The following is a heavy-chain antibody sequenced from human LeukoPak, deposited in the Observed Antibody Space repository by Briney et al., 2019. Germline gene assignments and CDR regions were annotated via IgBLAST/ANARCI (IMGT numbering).Heavy chain of an antibody. Sequence: ASVKVSCKASGYTFTGYYMHWVRQAPGQGLEWMGWINPNSGGTNYAQKFQGRVTMTRDTSIGTAYMELSRLRSDDTAVYYCARDLMVRGVHDYWGQGTLVTVSS. CDR3: ARDLMVRGVHDY. CDR2: INPNSGGT. J-gene: IGHJ4*02. CDR1: GYTFTGYY. D-gene: IGHD3-10*01. V-gene: IGHV1-2*02.